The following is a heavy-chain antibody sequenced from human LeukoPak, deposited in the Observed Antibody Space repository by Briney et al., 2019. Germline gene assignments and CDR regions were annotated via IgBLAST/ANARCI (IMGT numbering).Heavy chain of an antibody. Sequence: SETLSLTCAVYGGSFSGYYWSWIRQPPGKGLEWIGEINHSGSTNYNPSLKSRVTISVDTSKNQFSLKLSSVTAADTAVYYCARARTPLTYYYYYYMDVWGKGTTVTVSS. CDR3: ARARTPLTYYYYYYMDV. V-gene: IGHV4-34*01. CDR2: INHSGST. CDR1: GGSFSGYY. J-gene: IGHJ6*03.